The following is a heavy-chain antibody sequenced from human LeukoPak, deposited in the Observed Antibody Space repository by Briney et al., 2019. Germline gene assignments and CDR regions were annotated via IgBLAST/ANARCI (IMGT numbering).Heavy chain of an antibody. V-gene: IGHV1-18*04. D-gene: IGHD6-13*01. CDR3: ARDLRRGSSSWYVSGGDY. Sequence: ASVKVSCKASGYTFTGYYMHWVRQAPGQALEWMGWMSTYNDNTYYARKLQGRVTMTTDTSTSTAYMELGSLRSDDTAEYYCARDLRRGSSSWYVSGGDYWGQGTLVTVSS. J-gene: IGHJ4*02. CDR2: MSTYNDNT. CDR1: GYTFTGYY.